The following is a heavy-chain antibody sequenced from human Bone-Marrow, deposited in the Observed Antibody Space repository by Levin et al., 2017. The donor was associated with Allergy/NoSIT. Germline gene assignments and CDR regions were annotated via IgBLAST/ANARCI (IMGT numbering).Heavy chain of an antibody. Sequence: SQTLSLPCSVSGVSIRSSPYYWGWIRQPPGKGLEWIASFYYSGSTYYNPSLRSRVIISVDTSNNQFSLNLTSVTAADTAVYYCARIFIVYYFDFWGQGALVSVSS. J-gene: IGHJ4*02. D-gene: IGHD3-3*01. CDR1: GVSIRSSPYY. CDR2: FYYSGST. CDR3: ARIFIVYYFDF. V-gene: IGHV4-39*01.